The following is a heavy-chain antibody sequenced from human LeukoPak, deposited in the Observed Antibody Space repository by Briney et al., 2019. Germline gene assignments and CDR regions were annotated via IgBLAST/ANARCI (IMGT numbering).Heavy chain of an antibody. CDR1: GFTFSSYG. CDR2: IWYDGSNK. J-gene: IGHJ4*02. D-gene: IGHD1-26*01. CDR3: AKDLSGGSYYYFDY. V-gene: IGHV3-33*06. Sequence: GGSLRLSCAASGFTFSSYGMHWVRQAPGKGLEWVAVIWYDGSNKYYVDSVKGRFTIFRDDSKNTLYLQMNSLRAEDTAVYYCAKDLSGGSYYYFDYWGQGTLVTVSS.